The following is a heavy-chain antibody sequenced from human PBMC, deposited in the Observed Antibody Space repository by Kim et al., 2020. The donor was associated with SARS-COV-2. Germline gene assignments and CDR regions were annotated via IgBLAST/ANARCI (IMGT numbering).Heavy chain of an antibody. D-gene: IGHD3-10*01. J-gene: IGHJ4*02. CDR2: IHPSGSA. V-gene: IGHV3-66*04. Sequence: GGSLRLSCVVSGFSVDAHYMVWVRQAPGQGLEWVANIHPSGSASYADSVKARFTIARDTSRNELFLDMDHLSADDTAVYYCSGQSIWVRGVAPDNWGRG. CDR3: SGQSIWVRGVAPDN. CDR1: GFSVDAHY.